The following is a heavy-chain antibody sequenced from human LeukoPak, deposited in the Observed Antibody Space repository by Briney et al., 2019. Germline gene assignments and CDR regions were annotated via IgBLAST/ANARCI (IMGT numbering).Heavy chain of an antibody. CDR3: SGGLGSREDY. Sequence: GGSLRLSCAASGFAFSSHWMHWVRQPQGKGLVWVSRINTDGSTINYADSVKGRFTISRDNAKDTVYLQVNSLRAEDTAVYYCSGGLGSREDYWGQGTLVTVS. CDR1: GFAFSSHW. CDR2: INTDGSTI. J-gene: IGHJ4*02. D-gene: IGHD2-15*01. V-gene: IGHV3-74*01.